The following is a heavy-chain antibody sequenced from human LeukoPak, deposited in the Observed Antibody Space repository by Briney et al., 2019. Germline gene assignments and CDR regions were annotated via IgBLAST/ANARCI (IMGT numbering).Heavy chain of an antibody. CDR2: IYTSGST. Sequence: PSETLSLTCTVSGGSISSSSYYWSWIRQPAGKGLEWIGRIYTSGSTNYNPSLKSRVTISVDTSKNQFSLRLSSVTAADTAVYYCARVPTVTFFDYWGQGTLVTVSS. CDR1: GGSISSSSYY. CDR3: ARVPTVTFFDY. V-gene: IGHV4-61*02. J-gene: IGHJ4*02. D-gene: IGHD4-17*01.